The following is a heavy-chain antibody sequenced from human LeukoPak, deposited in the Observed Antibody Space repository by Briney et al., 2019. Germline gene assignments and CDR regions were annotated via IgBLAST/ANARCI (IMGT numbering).Heavy chain of an antibody. Sequence: SETLSLTCTVSGGSISSSSYYWGWIRQPPGKGLVWIGSIYYSGSTYYNPSLKSRATISVDTSKNQFSLKLSSVTAADTAVYYCARDLSGGSCTHMDVWGKGTTVTVSS. CDR1: GGSISSSSYY. D-gene: IGHD2-15*01. J-gene: IGHJ6*03. CDR3: ARDLSGGSCTHMDV. V-gene: IGHV4-39*07. CDR2: IYYSGST.